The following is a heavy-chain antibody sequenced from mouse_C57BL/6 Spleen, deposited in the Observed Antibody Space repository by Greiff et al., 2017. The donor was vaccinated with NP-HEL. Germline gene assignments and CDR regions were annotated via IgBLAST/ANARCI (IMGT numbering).Heavy chain of an antibody. CDR3: ARGDYGSSYRYFDV. J-gene: IGHJ1*03. CDR2: ISGGGGNT. CDR1: GFTFSSYT. Sequence: EVMLVESGGGLVKPGGSLKLSCAASGFTFSSYTMSWVRQTPEKRLEWVATISGGGGNTYYPDSVKGRFTISRDNAKNTLYLQMSSLRSEDTALYYCARGDYGSSYRYFDVWGTGTTVTVSS. V-gene: IGHV5-9*01. D-gene: IGHD1-1*01.